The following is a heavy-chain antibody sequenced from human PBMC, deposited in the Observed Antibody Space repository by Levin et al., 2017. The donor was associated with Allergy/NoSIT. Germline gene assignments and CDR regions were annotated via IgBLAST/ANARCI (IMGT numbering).Heavy chain of an antibody. CDR1: GYTFTSYD. CDR3: ARGTYYYDSSGYYYVPFDY. V-gene: IGHV1-8*01. CDR2: MNPNSGNT. D-gene: IGHD3-22*01. Sequence: GASVKVSCKASGYTFTSYDINWVRQATGQGLEWMAWMNPNSGNTGYTQKFQGRVTMTRNTSISTAYMELSSLRSEDTAVYYCARGTYYYDSSGYYYVPFDYWGQGTLVTVSS. J-gene: IGHJ4*02.